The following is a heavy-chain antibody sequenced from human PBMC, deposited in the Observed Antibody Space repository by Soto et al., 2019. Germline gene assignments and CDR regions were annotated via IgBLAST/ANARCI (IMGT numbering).Heavy chain of an antibody. J-gene: IGHJ4*02. CDR3: TSHSPEDMRRS. Sequence: EVQLVESGGGLVQPGGSLKLSCAASGFTFSGSAVHWVRQASGKGLEWVGRIRNKANTYATAYAASVKGRFTISRDDSKNTAYLQMNSLTTDDTAVYYCTSHSPEDMRRSWGLGTQVNVSS. CDR2: IRNKANTYAT. V-gene: IGHV3-73*02. CDR1: GFTFSGSA. D-gene: IGHD2-15*01.